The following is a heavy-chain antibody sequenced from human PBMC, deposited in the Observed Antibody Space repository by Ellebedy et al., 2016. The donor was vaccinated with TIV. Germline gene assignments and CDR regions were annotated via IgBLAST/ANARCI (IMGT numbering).Heavy chain of an antibody. Sequence: AASVKVSCKASGYTFSSNYMYWVRQAPGQGLEWMGIINPSGGSTSYAQKFQGRVTMTRDTSTSTVYMELSSLRSEDTAVYYCARDYGGTPHTNWFDPWGQGTLVTVSS. CDR3: ARDYGGTPHTNWFDP. J-gene: IGHJ5*02. D-gene: IGHD4-23*01. V-gene: IGHV1-46*01. CDR1: GYTFSSNY. CDR2: INPSGGST.